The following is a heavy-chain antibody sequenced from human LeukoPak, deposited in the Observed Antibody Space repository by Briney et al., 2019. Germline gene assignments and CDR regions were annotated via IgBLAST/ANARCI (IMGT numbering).Heavy chain of an antibody. CDR2: ISSSSSYI. D-gene: IGHD3-10*01. CDR3: ASSGRGSGSYSANYNFDY. Sequence: GGSLRLSCAAPGFAFSSYSMNWVRQAPGKGLEWVSSISSSSSYIYYADSVKGRFTFSRDNAKNSLYLQMNSLRAEETAVYYCASSGRGSGSYSANYNFDYWGQGTLVTVSS. CDR1: GFAFSSYS. J-gene: IGHJ4*02. V-gene: IGHV3-21*01.